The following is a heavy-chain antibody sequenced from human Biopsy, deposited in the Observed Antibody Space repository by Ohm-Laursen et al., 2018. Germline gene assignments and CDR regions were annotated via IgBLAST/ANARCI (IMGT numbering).Heavy chain of an antibody. CDR3: AKGGSITIFGVVINNCFDP. J-gene: IGHJ5*02. V-gene: IGHV3-53*01. Sequence: SLRLSCAASGFTVSTTYMSWVRQAPGKGLEWVSIIYLDGNTYYTDSVKGRFTIPRDNSKNTLYLQMNSVRADDTAIYYCAKGGSITIFGVVINNCFDPWGQGTRVTVSS. CDR1: GFTVSTTY. CDR2: IYLDGNT. D-gene: IGHD3-3*01.